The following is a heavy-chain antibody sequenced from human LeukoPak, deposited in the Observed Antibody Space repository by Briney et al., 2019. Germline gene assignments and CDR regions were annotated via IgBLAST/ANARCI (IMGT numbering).Heavy chain of an antibody. CDR2: IGTAGDT. CDR1: GFTFSSYD. D-gene: IGHD6-13*01. Sequence: GGSLRLSCAASGFTFSSYDMHWVRQATGKGLEWVSAIGTAGDTYYPGSVKGRFTISRENAKNSLYLQMNSLRAGDTAVYYCARASYSSRDWYFDLWGRGTLVTVSS. CDR3: ARASYSSRDWYFDL. V-gene: IGHV3-13*01. J-gene: IGHJ2*01.